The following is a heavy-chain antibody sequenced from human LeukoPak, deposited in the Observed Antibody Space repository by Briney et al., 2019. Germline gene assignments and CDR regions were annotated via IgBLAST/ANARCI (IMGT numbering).Heavy chain of an antibody. CDR1: GYTLTELS. CDR3: ARDRDDFRPYAFDI. Sequence: ASVKVSCKVSGYTLTELSMHWVRQAPGKGLEWMGGFDPEDGETIYAQKFQGRVTMTEDTSTDTAYMELSSLRSDDTAVYYCARDRDDFRPYAFDIWGQGTMVTVSS. D-gene: IGHD3-3*01. V-gene: IGHV1-24*01. J-gene: IGHJ3*02. CDR2: FDPEDGET.